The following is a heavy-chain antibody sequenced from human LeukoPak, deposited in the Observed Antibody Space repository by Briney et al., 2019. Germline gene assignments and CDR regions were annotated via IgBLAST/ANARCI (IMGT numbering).Heavy chain of an antibody. CDR1: GGSFSGYY. CDR2: INHSGST. J-gene: IGHJ6*03. Sequence: SGTLSLTCAVYGGSFSGYYWSWIRQPPGKGLEWIGEINHSGSTNYNPSLKSRVTISVDTSKNQFSLKLSSVTAADTAVYYCARGKCSSTSCYTRIGYYMDVWGKGTTVTVSS. V-gene: IGHV4-34*01. D-gene: IGHD2-2*02. CDR3: ARGKCSSTSCYTRIGYYMDV.